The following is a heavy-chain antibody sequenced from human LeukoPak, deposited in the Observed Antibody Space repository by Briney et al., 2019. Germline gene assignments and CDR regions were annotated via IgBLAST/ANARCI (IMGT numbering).Heavy chain of an antibody. Sequence: GGSLRLSCVACGFAFSSYEIRWVRPAPGRGVAWVSFISGDDHAIHYADSVRGRFTISADNARNSVSLQMNSLRAEDTAVYYCATSLSGWCGPSDYYCGQGTLVTVSS. CDR2: ISGDDHAI. V-gene: IGHV3-48*03. J-gene: IGHJ4*02. CDR3: ATSLSGWCGPSDYY. D-gene: IGHD6-19*01. CDR1: GFAFSSYE.